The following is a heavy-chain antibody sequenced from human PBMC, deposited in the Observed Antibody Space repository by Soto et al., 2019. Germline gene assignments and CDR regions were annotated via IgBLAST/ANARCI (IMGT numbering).Heavy chain of an antibody. CDR2: IWYDGSNK. CDR3: ARDPDNSGWLYYYGMDV. J-gene: IGHJ6*02. CDR1: GFTFSSYG. Sequence: QVQLVESGGGVVQPGRSLRLSCAASGFTFSSYGMHWVRQAPGKGLEWVAVIWYDGSNKYYADSVKGRFTISRDNSKNTLYLQMNSLRAEDTAVYYCARDPDNSGWLYYYGMDVWGQGPTVTVAS. D-gene: IGHD6-19*01. V-gene: IGHV3-33*01.